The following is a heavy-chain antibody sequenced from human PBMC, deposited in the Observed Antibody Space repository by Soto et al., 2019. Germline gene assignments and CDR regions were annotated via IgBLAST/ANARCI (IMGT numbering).Heavy chain of an antibody. Sequence: GGSLRLSCAASGFTFSSYAMSWVRQAPGKGLEWVSAISGSGGSTYYADSVKGRFTISRDNSKNTLYLQMNSLRAEDTAVYYCAKDPTRGDTAMVEYFDYWGQGTLVTVSS. CDR1: GFTFSSYA. CDR2: ISGSGGST. V-gene: IGHV3-23*01. J-gene: IGHJ4*02. CDR3: AKDPTRGDTAMVEYFDY. D-gene: IGHD5-18*01.